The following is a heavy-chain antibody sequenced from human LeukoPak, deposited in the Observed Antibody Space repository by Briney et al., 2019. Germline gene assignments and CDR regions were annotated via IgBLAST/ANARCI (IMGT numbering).Heavy chain of an antibody. D-gene: IGHD1-1*01. CDR1: GFTFSNFA. CDR2: IGESGDDT. CDR3: ARHYPGDSFLWEDYFDY. J-gene: IGHJ4*02. V-gene: IGHV3-23*01. Sequence: PGGSLRLSCAASGFTFSNFAMSWVRQAPGKGLEWVSSIGESGDDTDNADSVKGRFTISRDNSKNTLYIQMNNLRAEDTAVYYCARHYPGDSFLWEDYFDYWGQGTLVTVSS.